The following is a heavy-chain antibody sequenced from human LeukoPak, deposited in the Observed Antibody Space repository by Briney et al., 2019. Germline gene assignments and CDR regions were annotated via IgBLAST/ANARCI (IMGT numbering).Heavy chain of an antibody. CDR1: GFTFTSSA. D-gene: IGHD3-10*01. J-gene: IGHJ3*02. V-gene: IGHV1-58*01. Sequence: SVKVSCKASGFTFTSSAVQWVRQARGQRLEWIGWIVVGSGDTNSAQKFQERVTITRDMSTRTAYMELSSLRSEDTAVYYCGADSMPRGVFSYAFDIWGQGTMVTVSS. CDR3: GADSMPRGVFSYAFDI. CDR2: IVVGSGDT.